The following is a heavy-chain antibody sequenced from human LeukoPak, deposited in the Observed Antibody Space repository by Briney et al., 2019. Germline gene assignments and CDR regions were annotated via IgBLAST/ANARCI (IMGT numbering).Heavy chain of an antibody. CDR2: ISYDGTKE. CDR1: GYKFRDFD. CDR3: AKFAQRYCSGGSCHPFDY. Sequence: GGSLRLSCKTSGYKFRDFDMDWVRQAPGKGLEWVAHISYDGTKEYYADSVRGRFTISRENSKNTLHLQMNSLRAEDTAAYYCAKFAQRYCSGGSCHPFDYWGQGTLVTVSS. V-gene: IGHV3-30*18. J-gene: IGHJ4*02. D-gene: IGHD2-15*01.